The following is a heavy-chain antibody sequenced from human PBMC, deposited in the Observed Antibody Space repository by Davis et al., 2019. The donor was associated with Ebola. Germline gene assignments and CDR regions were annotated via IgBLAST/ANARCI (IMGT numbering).Heavy chain of an antibody. Sequence: GGSLRLSCAASGFKFSSYAIQWVRQAPGKGLEWVSAISYDGSNKKSADSVKGRFIISRDNSKNTVYLEMNNLRAEDTAVYYCVKGRILWFGDGDYFDYWGQGTLVVVSS. CDR2: ISYDGSNK. J-gene: IGHJ4*02. D-gene: IGHD3-10*01. V-gene: IGHV3-30*18. CDR1: GFKFSSYA. CDR3: VKGRILWFGDGDYFDY.